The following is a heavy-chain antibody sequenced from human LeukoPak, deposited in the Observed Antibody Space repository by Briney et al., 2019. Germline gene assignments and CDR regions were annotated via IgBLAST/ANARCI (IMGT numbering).Heavy chain of an antibody. D-gene: IGHD2-2*01. J-gene: IGHJ3*02. V-gene: IGHV3-15*01. Sequence: GGSLRLSCAASGFIFSNAWMSWVRQAPGKGLEWVARIKSKTDGGTTDYAAPVKGRFTISRDDSKNTLYLQMNSLKTEDTAAYYCTTVEYACLDIWGQGTMVTVSS. CDR2: IKSKTDGGTT. CDR1: GFIFSNAW. CDR3: TTVEYACLDI.